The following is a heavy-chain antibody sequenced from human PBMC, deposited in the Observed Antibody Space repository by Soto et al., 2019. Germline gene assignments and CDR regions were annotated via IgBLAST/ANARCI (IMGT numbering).Heavy chain of an antibody. V-gene: IGHV1-46*01. CDR2: INPSGGST. D-gene: IGHD3-22*01. CDR3: ARADYYGSSRYHLDY. J-gene: IGHJ4*02. Sequence: QVQLVQSGAEVKNPGASVKVSCKASGYTFSNFYIHWVRQAPGKGLEWMGIINPSGGSTSYAQKFQGRVTMTRDMSTSTVYMELSSLRSEDTAVYYCARADYYGSSRYHLDYWGQGTLLTVSS. CDR1: GYTFSNFY.